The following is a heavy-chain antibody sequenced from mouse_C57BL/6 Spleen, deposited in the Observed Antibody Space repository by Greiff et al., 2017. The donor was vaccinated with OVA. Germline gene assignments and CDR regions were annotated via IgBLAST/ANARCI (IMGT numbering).Heavy chain of an antibody. CDR1: GYTFTGYW. Sequence: QVQLQQSGAELMKPGASVKLSCKATGYTFTGYWIEWVKQRPGHGLEWIGEILPGSGRTNYHEKFKGKATFTADTSSNTAYMQLSSLTTEDSAIYYCARTWDGHTGDYAMDDWGQGTSVTVSS. CDR2: ILPGSGRT. CDR3: ARTWDGHTGDYAMDD. V-gene: IGHV1-9*01. D-gene: IGHD2-3*01. J-gene: IGHJ4*01.